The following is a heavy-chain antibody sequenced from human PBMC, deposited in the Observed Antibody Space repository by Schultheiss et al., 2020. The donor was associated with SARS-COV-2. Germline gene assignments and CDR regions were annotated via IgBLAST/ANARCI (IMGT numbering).Heavy chain of an antibody. J-gene: IGHJ4*02. CDR1: GFTFSSYA. CDR3: ARDRGGNPDY. D-gene: IGHD4-23*01. V-gene: IGHV4-34*01. CDR2: VNHTGIT. Sequence: GSLRLSCSASGFTFSSYAMHWVRQAPGKGLEWIGEVNHTGITNYNPSFKRRVTISVDTSKSQFSLKLTSVTAADTAVYYCARDRGGNPDYWGQGTLVTVSS.